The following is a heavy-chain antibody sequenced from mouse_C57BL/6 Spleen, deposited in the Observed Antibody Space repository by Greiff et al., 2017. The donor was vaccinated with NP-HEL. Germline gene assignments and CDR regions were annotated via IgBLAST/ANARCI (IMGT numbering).Heavy chain of an antibody. D-gene: IGHD1-1*01. J-gene: IGHJ2*01. CDR2: INPSSGYT. CDR3: AREVLRYPFDY. CDR1: GYTFTSYW. Sequence: VQLQQSGAELAKPGASVKLSCKASGYTFTSYWLHWVKQRPGQGLEWIGYINPSSGYTKYNQKFKDKATLTADKSSRTAYMQLSSLTYEDSAVYYCAREVLRYPFDYWGQGTTLTVSS. V-gene: IGHV1-7*01.